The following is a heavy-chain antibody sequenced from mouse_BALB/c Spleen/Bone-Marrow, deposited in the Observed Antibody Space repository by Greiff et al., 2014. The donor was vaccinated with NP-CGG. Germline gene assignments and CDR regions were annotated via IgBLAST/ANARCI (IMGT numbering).Heavy chain of an antibody. D-gene: IGHD2-14*01. V-gene: IGHV5-9-1*01. Sequence: EVKVEESGGGLVKPGGSLKLSCAASGFTFSSCAMSWVRQTPEKRLEWVATISSGGSYTYCLDSVKGRFTISRDNAKNTPYLQRSSLRSKDTAMYYCARAGRYDGNFDYWGQGTTLTVSS. CDR1: GFTFSSCA. CDR3: ARAGRYDGNFDY. CDR2: ISSGGSYT. J-gene: IGHJ2*01.